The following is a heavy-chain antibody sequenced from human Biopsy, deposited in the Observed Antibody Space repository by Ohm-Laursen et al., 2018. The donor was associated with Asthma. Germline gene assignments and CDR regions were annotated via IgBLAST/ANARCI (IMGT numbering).Heavy chain of an antibody. CDR2: ISFDGSNK. J-gene: IGHJ4*02. D-gene: IGHD1-26*01. Sequence: SLRLSCAASGFTFSNYGMHWVRQAPGKGLDWVAVISFDGSNKNYTDSVKGRFTIPRDNSRNTLHLQMNSLRAEDTAVYYCAKDVFPGWELRRGPDYWGQGTLATVSP. CDR3: AKDVFPGWELRRGPDY. V-gene: IGHV3-30*18. CDR1: GFTFSNYG.